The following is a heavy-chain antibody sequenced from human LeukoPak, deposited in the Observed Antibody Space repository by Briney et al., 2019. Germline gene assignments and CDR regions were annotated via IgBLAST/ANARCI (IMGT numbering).Heavy chain of an antibody. CDR3: ARDPRIAGTTAYYFDY. Sequence: ASVKVSCKASGYSFSSYGFSWVRQAPGQGLEWMGWINTYNGHTNYTQTLQGRVTMTTDTSTSTAYMELRNLRPDDTAVYFCARDPRIAGTTAYYFDYWGQGTLVTVSS. J-gene: IGHJ4*02. CDR2: INTYNGHT. V-gene: IGHV1-18*01. D-gene: IGHD1-7*01. CDR1: GYSFSSYG.